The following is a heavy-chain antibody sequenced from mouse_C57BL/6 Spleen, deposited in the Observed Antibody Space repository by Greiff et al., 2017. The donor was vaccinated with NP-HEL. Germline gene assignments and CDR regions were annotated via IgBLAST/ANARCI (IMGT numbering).Heavy chain of an antibody. Sequence: QVQLQQSGPELVKPGASVKISCKASGYSFTSYYIHWVKQRPGQGLEWIGWIYPGSGNTKYNEKFKGKATLTADTSSSTAYMQLSSLTSEDSAVYYCAREDLYDYDVAMDYWGQGTSVTVSS. D-gene: IGHD2-4*01. CDR2: IYPGSGNT. CDR1: GYSFTSYY. J-gene: IGHJ4*01. CDR3: AREDLYDYDVAMDY. V-gene: IGHV1-66*01.